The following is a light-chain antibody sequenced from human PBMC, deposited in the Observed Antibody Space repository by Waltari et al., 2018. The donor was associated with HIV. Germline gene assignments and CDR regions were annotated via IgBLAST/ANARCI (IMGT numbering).Light chain of an antibody. J-gene: IGKJ4*01. CDR2: WAS. V-gene: IGKV4-1*01. Sequence: DIVMTQSPDSLAVSLGDRATINCRSSRTVLSNSDNRNYLAWYQQKSGQSPNVLIYWASTRQSGVPARFSASGSGTNFSLTISSLQAADVAVYYCQQYYTVRPTFGGGTKVEIK. CDR1: RTVLSNSDNRNY. CDR3: QQYYTVRPT.